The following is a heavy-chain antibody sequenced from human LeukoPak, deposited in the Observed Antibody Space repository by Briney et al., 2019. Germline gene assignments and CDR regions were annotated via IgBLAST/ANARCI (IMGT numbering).Heavy chain of an antibody. J-gene: IGHJ4*02. CDR3: ARVTPVSGYSFEY. CDR2: ISGSSDSI. D-gene: IGHD3-22*01. V-gene: IGHV3-48*01. CDR1: GFTFSSYS. Sequence: GGSLRLSCAASGFTFSSYSMNWVRQAPGKGLEWVSYISGSSDSIYYADSVKGRFTISRDNSKNTLYLQMNSLRAEDTALYYCARVTPVSGYSFEYWGQGALVTVSS.